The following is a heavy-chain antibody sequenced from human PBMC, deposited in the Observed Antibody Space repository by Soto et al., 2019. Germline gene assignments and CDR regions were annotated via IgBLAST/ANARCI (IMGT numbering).Heavy chain of an antibody. CDR2: ISNTVSTI. J-gene: IGHJ6*02. D-gene: IGHD1-1*01. CDR3: ASDVELHGMDV. CDR1: GFTFSDYY. Sequence: QVQLVESGGGLVKPGGSLRLSCAASGFTFSDYYMSWIRQAPGKGLEWVSYISNTVSTIYYADSVKGRFTVSRDNTKNSLHLQMNSLRVEDTAVYYCASDVELHGMDVWGHGTTVTVSS. V-gene: IGHV3-11*01.